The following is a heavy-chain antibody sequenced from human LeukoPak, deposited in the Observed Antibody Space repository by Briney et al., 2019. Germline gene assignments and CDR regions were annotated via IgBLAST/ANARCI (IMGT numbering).Heavy chain of an antibody. Sequence: GGSLRLSCAASGFTFYDYAMHWVRHAPGKGLEWVSGISWNSGSIGYADSVNGRFTISRDNAKNSLYLQMNSLRAEDTALYYCAKDKGSGWYGGFHDYWGQGTLVTVSS. J-gene: IGHJ4*02. CDR2: ISWNSGSI. V-gene: IGHV3-9*01. D-gene: IGHD6-19*01. CDR3: AKDKGSGWYGGFHDY. CDR1: GFTFYDYA.